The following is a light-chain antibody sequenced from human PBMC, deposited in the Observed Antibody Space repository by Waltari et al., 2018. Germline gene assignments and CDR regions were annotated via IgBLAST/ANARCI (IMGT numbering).Light chain of an antibody. CDR3: QQRTIWSGT. CDR1: QSISTY. V-gene: IGKV3-11*01. J-gene: IGKJ1*01. Sequence: VVVTQSPATLSLSPGERDTLSCRASQSISTYLAWYQQKPGQAPRLLIYDASNRATGIPARFSGSGSGTDFTLTISSLEPEDFAVYYCQQRTIWSGTFGQGTKVEIK. CDR2: DAS.